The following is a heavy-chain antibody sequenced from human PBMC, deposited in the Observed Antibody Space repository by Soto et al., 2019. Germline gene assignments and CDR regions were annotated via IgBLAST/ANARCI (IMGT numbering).Heavy chain of an antibody. CDR2: INGANGDT. CDR3: ARKEYYGAGIYYFDH. Sequence: QVQLVQSGAEVKKPGASVKVSCKASGYTFTAYPVHWVRQAPGQRLEWMGWINGANGDTGYSQKFQGRVTVTRDTSANTVYMELSSLTSEDTAVYYCARKEYYGAGIYYFDHWGQGTLVTVSS. D-gene: IGHD3-10*01. V-gene: IGHV1-3*01. J-gene: IGHJ4*02. CDR1: GYTFTAYP.